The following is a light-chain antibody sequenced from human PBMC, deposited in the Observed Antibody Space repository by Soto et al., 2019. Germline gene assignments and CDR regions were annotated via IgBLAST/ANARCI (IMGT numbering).Light chain of an antibody. V-gene: IGLV4-69*01. J-gene: IGLJ2*01. CDR1: SGHSSYP. Sequence: QPVLTQSPSASASLGASVKLTCTLSSGHSSYPIVWHQQQPEKGPRYLMKLNSDGSHSKGDGIPDRFSGSSSGAERYLTIASLQSEDESDYYCQTWGTGIQVFGGGTKLTVL. CDR2: LNSDGSH. CDR3: QTWGTGIQV.